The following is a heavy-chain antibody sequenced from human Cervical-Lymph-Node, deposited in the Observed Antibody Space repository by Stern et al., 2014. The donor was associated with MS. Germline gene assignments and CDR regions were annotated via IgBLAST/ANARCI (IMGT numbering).Heavy chain of an antibody. CDR3: ARRSSSSRNFDY. V-gene: IGHV1-46*01. CDR1: GYTFTSYY. Sequence: QVQLGQSGAEVKKPGASVKGSCKASGYTFTSYYMHWVRQAPGQGLEWMGVINPSDGSTSYTQNFQGRITMTRDTSTSTVYMELSSLRSDDTAVYYCARRSSSSRNFDYWGQGTLVTVSS. D-gene: IGHD6-6*01. J-gene: IGHJ4*02. CDR2: INPSDGST.